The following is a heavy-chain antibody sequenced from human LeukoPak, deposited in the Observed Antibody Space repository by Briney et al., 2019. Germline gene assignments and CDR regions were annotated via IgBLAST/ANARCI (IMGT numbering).Heavy chain of an antibody. D-gene: IGHD3-9*01. CDR2: IYYSGST. V-gene: IGHV4-59*01. Sequence: SETLSLTCTVSGGSISSYYWSWIRQPPGKGLEWIGYIYYSGSTNYNPSLKSRVTISVDTSKNQFSLKLSSVTAADTAVYYCARSGLRYFDWLFPPWGQGTLVTVSS. CDR3: ARSGLRYFDWLFPP. J-gene: IGHJ5*02. CDR1: GGSISSYY.